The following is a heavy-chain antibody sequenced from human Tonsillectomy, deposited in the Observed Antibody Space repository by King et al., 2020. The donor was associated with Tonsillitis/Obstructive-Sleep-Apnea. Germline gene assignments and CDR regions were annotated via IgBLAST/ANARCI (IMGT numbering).Heavy chain of an antibody. Sequence: VQLVESGGGVVQPGRSLRLSCAASGFTFSSYAMHWVRQAPGKGLEWVAVISYDGSNKYYADSVKGRFTISRDNSKNTLYLQMNSLRAEDTAVYYCARASNDFWSGYLNVGGKGTTVTVSA. CDR3: ARASNDFWSGYLNV. CDR2: ISYDGSNK. V-gene: IGHV3-30*01. D-gene: IGHD3-3*01. CDR1: GFTFSSYA. J-gene: IGHJ6*04.